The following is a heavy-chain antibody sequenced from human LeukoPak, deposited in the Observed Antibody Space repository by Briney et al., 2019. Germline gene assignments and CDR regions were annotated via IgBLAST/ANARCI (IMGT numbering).Heavy chain of an antibody. J-gene: IGHJ4*02. CDR3: ARDVAHIAATNY. Sequence: XXXASGFTFSSYSMNWVRQAPGKGLEWVSSISSSSSYIYYADSVKGRFTISRDNAKNSLYLQMNSLRAEDTAVYYCARDVAHIAATNYWGQGTLVTVSS. CDR1: GFTFSSYS. D-gene: IGHD6-13*01. V-gene: IGHV3-21*01. CDR2: ISSSSSYI.